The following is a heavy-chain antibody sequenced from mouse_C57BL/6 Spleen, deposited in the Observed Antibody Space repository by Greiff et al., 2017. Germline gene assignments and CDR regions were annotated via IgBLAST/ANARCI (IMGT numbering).Heavy chain of an antibody. D-gene: IGHD2-1*01. CDR2: INPRSGYT. V-gene: IGHV1-81*01. J-gene: IGHJ2*01. CDR3: ARSDGTDYYFDY. Sequence: VQLVESGAELARPGASVKLSCKASGYTFTSYGISWVKQRTGQGLEWIGEINPRSGYTYYNEKFKGKATLTADKSSSTAYMELRSLTSEDSAVYFCARSDGTDYYFDYWGQGTTLTVSS. CDR1: GYTFTSYG.